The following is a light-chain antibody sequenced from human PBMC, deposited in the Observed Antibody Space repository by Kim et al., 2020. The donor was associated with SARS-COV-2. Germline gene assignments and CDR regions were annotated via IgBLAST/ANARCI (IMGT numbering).Light chain of an antibody. Sequence: SSELTQDPAVSVALGQTVRITCQGDSLRSYYASWYQQKSGQAPVLVFYGKNNRPSGIPDRFSGSSSGNTASLTITGAQAEDEADYYCNSRDSSGNHYVFGGGTQVTVL. CDR2: GKN. CDR3: NSRDSSGNHYV. V-gene: IGLV3-19*01. J-gene: IGLJ1*01. CDR1: SLRSYY.